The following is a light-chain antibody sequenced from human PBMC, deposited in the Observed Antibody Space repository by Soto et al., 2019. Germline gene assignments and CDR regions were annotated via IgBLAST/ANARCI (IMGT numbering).Light chain of an antibody. CDR3: CSYAGTYTVWV. V-gene: IGLV2-11*01. Sequence: QSALAQPRSVSGSPGQSVTISCTGTSSDVGNYNLVSWYQHHPGKAPKLMIYDVTKRPSGVPDRFSASKSGNTASLTISGLQAEDEADYYCCSYAGTYTVWVFGGGTK. J-gene: IGLJ3*02. CDR1: SSDVGNYNL. CDR2: DVT.